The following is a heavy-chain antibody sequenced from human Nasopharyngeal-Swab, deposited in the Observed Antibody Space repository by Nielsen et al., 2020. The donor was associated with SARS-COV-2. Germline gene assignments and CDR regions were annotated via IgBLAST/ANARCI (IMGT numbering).Heavy chain of an antibody. CDR3: AKGLEMATVDY. CDR2: ISYDGSNK. J-gene: IGHJ4*02. D-gene: IGHD5-24*01. CDR1: GFTFSSYG. Sequence: LSLTCAASGFTFSSYGMHWVRQAPGKGLEWVAVISYDGSNKYYADSVKGRFTISRDNSKNTLYLQMNSLRAEDTAVYYCAKGLEMATVDYWGQGTLVTVSS. V-gene: IGHV3-30*18.